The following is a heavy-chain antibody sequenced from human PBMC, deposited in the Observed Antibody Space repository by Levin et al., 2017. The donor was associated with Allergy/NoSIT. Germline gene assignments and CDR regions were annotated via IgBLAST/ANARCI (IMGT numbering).Heavy chain of an antibody. CDR3: ASLTGSISMSYFDY. CDR2: IFHNGKT. Sequence: SQTLSLTCTVSGGSMTSSYWSWIRQPPGKGLEWIGYIFHNGKTNYNPSLKGRVTMSLDTPKNQFSLKLTSVTAADTAVYYCASLTGSISMSYFDYWGQGTLVTVSS. J-gene: IGHJ4*02. D-gene: IGHD1-26*01. V-gene: IGHV4-59*08. CDR1: GGSMTSSY.